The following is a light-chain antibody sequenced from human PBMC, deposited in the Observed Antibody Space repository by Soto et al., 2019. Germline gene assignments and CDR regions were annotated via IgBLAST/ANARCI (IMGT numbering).Light chain of an antibody. Sequence: DIVMTQSPDSLAVSLGERATFNCKSSLSILDRSKNKYYLAWYQQKSGQPPKLLIYWASLRESGVPDRFTGSGSGTDFTLTISSLQAEDVAVYYCQQYFTSPWTFGQGTKVEI. CDR2: WAS. V-gene: IGKV4-1*01. CDR1: LSILDRSKNKYY. J-gene: IGKJ1*01. CDR3: QQYFTSPWT.